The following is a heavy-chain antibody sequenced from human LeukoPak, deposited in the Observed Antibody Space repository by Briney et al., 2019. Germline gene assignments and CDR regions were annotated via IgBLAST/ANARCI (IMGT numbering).Heavy chain of an antibody. CDR2: ISSSSSTI. V-gene: IGHV3-48*04. Sequence: GGSLRLSCAASGFTFSSYSMNWVRQAPGKGLEWVSYISSSSSTIYYADSVKGRFTISRDNAKNSLYLQMNSLRAEDTAVYYCARDGLGELSIEDYWGQGTLVTVSS. J-gene: IGHJ4*02. CDR1: GFTFSSYS. D-gene: IGHD3-16*02. CDR3: ARDGLGELSIEDY.